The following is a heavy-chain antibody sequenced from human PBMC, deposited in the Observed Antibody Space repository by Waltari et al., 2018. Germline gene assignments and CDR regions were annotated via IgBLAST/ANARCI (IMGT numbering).Heavy chain of an antibody. Sequence: QLQLQESGPRLVKPSETLSLTCTVSGGSITSTRHYWGWIRQPPGQGLEWIGTISYTGATYSGPSLKSRVTISRDTSKNQLALTLGSVTAADTALYYCATYIGASLGTAAFDVWGQGTMVTVSS. CDR2: ISYTGAT. V-gene: IGHV4-39*01. CDR1: GGSITSTRHY. D-gene: IGHD5-12*01. J-gene: IGHJ3*01. CDR3: ATYIGASLGTAAFDV.